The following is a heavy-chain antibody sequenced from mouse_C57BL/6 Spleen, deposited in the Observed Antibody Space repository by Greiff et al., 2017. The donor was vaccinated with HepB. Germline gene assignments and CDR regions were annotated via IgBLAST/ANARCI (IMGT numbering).Heavy chain of an antibody. CDR2: IDPADGDT. CDR1: GFNIKDYC. D-gene: IGHD1-1*01. CDR3: TTSYGSSYGYFDF. J-gene: IGHJ1*03. Sequence: VQLQQSGAELVRPGASVKLSCTASGFNIKDYCMHWVKQRPEQGLEWIGRIDPADGDTEYAPKFQGKATMTADTSSNTAYLQLSSLTSEDTAVYYCTTSYGSSYGYFDFWGTGTTVTVSS. V-gene: IGHV14-1*01.